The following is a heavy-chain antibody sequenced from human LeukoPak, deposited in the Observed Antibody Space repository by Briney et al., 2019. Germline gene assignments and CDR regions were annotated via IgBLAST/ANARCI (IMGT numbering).Heavy chain of an antibody. D-gene: IGHD2-2*01. J-gene: IGHJ5*02. CDR1: AGSISSYH. Sequence: SETLSLTCTVSAGSISSYHWSWIRQPPGKGLEWVGYIYHSGSTNYNPSRKSRVTMSVDTSKNQFSLKLRSVTAADTAVYYCANGGYCSVTSCYPKWFDPWGQGTLVTVSS. CDR2: IYHSGST. CDR3: ANGGYCSVTSCYPKWFDP. V-gene: IGHV4-59*01.